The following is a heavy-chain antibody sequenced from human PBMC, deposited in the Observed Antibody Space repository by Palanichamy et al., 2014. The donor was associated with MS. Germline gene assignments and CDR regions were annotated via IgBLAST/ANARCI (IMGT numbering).Heavy chain of an antibody. J-gene: IGHJ3*02. CDR2: ISRNSDSI. CDR3: AKDMSDGWNAFDI. V-gene: IGHV3-9*01. Sequence: EVQLVESGGGLVQPGRSLRLSCASSGFTFDDYGMHWVQQAPGKGLEWVSGISRNSDSIYYADSVKGRFTISRDNAKNSLYLQMNSLRAEDTALYYCAKDMSDGWNAFDIWGQGTMVSVSS. D-gene: IGHD3-10*01. CDR1: GFTFDDYG.